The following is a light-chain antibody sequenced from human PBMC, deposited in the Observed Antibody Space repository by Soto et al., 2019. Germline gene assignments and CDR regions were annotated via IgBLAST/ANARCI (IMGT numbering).Light chain of an antibody. CDR1: SSDIGIYDF. V-gene: IGLV2-8*01. J-gene: IGLJ3*02. CDR2: EVS. CDR3: SAYAGSNDLGV. Sequence: QSALTQPPSASGSPGQLVTISCTGTSSDIGIYDFVSWYQQHPGKAPKLLIYEVSKRPSGVPDRFSGSKSGNTASLTVSDLQTEDAADYYCSAYAGSNDLGVFGGGTKRTVL.